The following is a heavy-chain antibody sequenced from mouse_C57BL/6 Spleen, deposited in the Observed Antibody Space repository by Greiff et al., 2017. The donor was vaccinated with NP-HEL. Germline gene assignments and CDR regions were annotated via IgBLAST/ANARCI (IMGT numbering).Heavy chain of an antibody. CDR3: ARGELPYYFDY. CDR2: INPYNGDT. CDR1: GYSFTGYF. J-gene: IGHJ2*01. D-gene: IGHD6-1*01. V-gene: IGHV1-20*01. Sequence: VQLKESGPELVKPGDSVKISCKASGYSFTGYFMNWVMQSHGKSLEWIGRINPYNGDTFYNQKFKGKATLTVDKSSSTAHMELRSLTSEDSAVYYCARGELPYYFDYWGQGTTLTVSS.